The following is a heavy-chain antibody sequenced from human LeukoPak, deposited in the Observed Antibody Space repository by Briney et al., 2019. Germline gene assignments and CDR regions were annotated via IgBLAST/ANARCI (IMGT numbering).Heavy chain of an antibody. J-gene: IGHJ5*02. V-gene: IGHV1-46*01. CDR3: ARDGWNAHTSNWFDP. Sequence: ASVKVSCKASGYTFTSYYMHWVRQAPGQGLEWMGIINPSGGSTSYAQKFQGRVTMTTDTSTSTAYMELRSLRSDDTAVYYCARDGWNAHTSNWFDPWGQGTLVTVSS. CDR2: INPSGGST. D-gene: IGHD1-1*01. CDR1: GYTFTSYY.